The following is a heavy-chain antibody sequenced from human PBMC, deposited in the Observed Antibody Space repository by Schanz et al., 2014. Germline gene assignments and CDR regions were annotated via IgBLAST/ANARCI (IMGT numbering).Heavy chain of an antibody. CDR3: ARVSVGDGYLFEY. CDR2: IYYSGNT. J-gene: IGHJ4*02. CDR1: GGSVNSCVYY. Sequence: QVQLQESGPGLVKPSQTLSLTCTVSGGSVNSCVYYWNWIRQHPGKGLEWFGYIYYSGNTYYNPSLRGRVAMSLNTSKSQFSLKLGSVSAADTAVYYCARVSVGDGYLFEYWGQGTLVTVSS. D-gene: IGHD5-12*01. V-gene: IGHV4-31*03.